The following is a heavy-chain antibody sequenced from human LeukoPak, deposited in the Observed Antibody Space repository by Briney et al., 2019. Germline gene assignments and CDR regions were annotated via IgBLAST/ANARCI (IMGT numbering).Heavy chain of an antibody. CDR2: IIPIFGTA. J-gene: IGHJ6*02. D-gene: IGHD6-13*01. CDR3: ARARRIAAAGASLYYYYYGMDV. CDR1: GGTFSSYA. V-gene: IGHV1-69*13. Sequence: SVKVSCKASGGTFSSYAISWVRQAPGQGLEWMGGIIPIFGTANYAQKFQGRVTITADESTSTAYMELSSLRSEDTAVYYCARARRIAAAGASLYYYYYGMDVWGQGTTVTVSS.